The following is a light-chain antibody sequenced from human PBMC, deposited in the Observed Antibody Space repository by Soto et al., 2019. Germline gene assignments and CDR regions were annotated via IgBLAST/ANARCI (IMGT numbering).Light chain of an antibody. CDR2: QVS. J-gene: IGLJ1*01. CDR3: SSYTTSSTLYV. Sequence: QSVLTQPPSVSGSPGQSITISCTGTSSDVGNYNYVSWYQQHPGKAPQLMIFQVSNRASGVSNRFSGPKSGDTASLTISGLQAEDEADYYCSSYTTSSTLYVFGTGTKVTVL. CDR1: SSDVGNYNY. V-gene: IGLV2-14*01.